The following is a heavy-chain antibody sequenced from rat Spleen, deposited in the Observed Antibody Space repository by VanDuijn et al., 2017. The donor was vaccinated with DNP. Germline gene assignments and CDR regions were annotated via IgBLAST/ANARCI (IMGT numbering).Heavy chain of an antibody. V-gene: IGHV3-1*01. Sequence: EVQLQESGPGLVKTSQSLSLTCSVTGYSITSSYRWNWIRKFPGNKMEWIGHISYSGRTTYNPSLKSRISITRDTSKNQFFLQLNSVTTEDTATYYCARWGTYFDYWGQGVMVTVSS. CDR1: GYSITSSY. CDR3: ARWGTYFDY. CDR2: ISYSGRT. J-gene: IGHJ2*01.